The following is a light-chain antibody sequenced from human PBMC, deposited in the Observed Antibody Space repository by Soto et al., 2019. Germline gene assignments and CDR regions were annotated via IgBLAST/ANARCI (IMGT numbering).Light chain of an antibody. Sequence: DIQMTQSPYSLSAAVGDRVTIACRASQNINTYLNWYQQKPGKAPKLLIFDAASLQSGVPSRFSGGGSRTDVNLTITSLQPEDFATYYCQQTSSAPFTFGPGTKVDIK. CDR1: QNINTY. V-gene: IGKV1-39*01. CDR3: QQTSSAPFT. J-gene: IGKJ3*01. CDR2: DAA.